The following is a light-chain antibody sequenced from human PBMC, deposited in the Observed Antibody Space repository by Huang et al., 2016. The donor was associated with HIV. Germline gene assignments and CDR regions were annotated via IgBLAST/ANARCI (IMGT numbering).Light chain of an antibody. CDR2: TTS. J-gene: IGKJ1*01. V-gene: IGKV1-6*01. CDR1: QDIGND. Sequence: AIQMTQSQASLSASVEDRVTITCRASQDIGNDLGWYQQRLGKAPKLLVSTTSHLQSGVPSRCTGSGSGTHFTLTISGLQPEDFATYYCLQDYTYPWTFGQGTKVEI. CDR3: LQDYTYPWT.